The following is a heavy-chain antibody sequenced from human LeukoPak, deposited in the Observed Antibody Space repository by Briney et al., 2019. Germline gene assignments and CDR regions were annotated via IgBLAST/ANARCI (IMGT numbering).Heavy chain of an antibody. D-gene: IGHD3-22*01. Sequence: QPGGSLRPSCAASGFTFSSYAMSWVRQAPGKGLEWVSAISGSGGSTYYADSVKGRFTISRDNSKNTLYLQMNSLRAEDTAVYYCAKDPSYYDSSGYYWNYFDCWGQGTLVTVSS. J-gene: IGHJ4*02. V-gene: IGHV3-23*01. CDR3: AKDPSYYDSSGYYWNYFDC. CDR2: ISGSGGST. CDR1: GFTFSSYA.